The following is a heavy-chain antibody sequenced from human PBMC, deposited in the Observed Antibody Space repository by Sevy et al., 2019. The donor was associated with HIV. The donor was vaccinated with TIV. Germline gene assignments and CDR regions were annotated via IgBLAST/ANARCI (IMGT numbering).Heavy chain of an antibody. J-gene: IGHJ4*02. Sequence: GGSLRPSCTASGFTFGDYCMSWVRQAPGKGLEWVAFLKSDVYGGTVDHAASVRGRFFISRDDSKTIAYLLMNDLKTEETGVYYCTRWKAAQSIFDYWGQGALVTVSS. CDR2: LKSDVYGGTV. CDR1: GFTFGDYC. D-gene: IGHD6-13*01. CDR3: TRWKAAQSIFDY. V-gene: IGHV3-49*04.